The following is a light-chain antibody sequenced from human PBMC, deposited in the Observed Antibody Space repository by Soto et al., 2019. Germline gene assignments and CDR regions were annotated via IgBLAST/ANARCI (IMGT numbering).Light chain of an antibody. J-gene: IGLJ2*01. V-gene: IGLV1-40*01. Sequence: QSVLTQPPSVSGAPGQRVTISCTGSSSNIGAGYDVHWYQQLPGTAPKLLIYGNSNRPSGVPDRFSGSKSGTSASLAITGAQAEDEADYYCQSYDSSPSGSVGFGGGTKLTVL. CDR2: GNS. CDR3: QSYDSSPSGSVG. CDR1: SSNIGAGYD.